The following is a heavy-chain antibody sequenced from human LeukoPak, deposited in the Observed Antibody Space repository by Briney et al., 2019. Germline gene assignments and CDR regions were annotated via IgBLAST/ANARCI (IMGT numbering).Heavy chain of an antibody. Sequence: ASVKVSCEASGYTFTTYGIGWVRQAPGQGLEWMGWISGYNGNTNYAQKLQGRVTMATDTSTSTAYMELRSLRSDDTAVYYCARGLVGATWGSWFDPWGQGTLVTVSS. CDR3: ARGLVGATWGSWFDP. J-gene: IGHJ5*02. CDR1: GYTFTTYG. V-gene: IGHV1-18*01. D-gene: IGHD1-26*01. CDR2: ISGYNGNT.